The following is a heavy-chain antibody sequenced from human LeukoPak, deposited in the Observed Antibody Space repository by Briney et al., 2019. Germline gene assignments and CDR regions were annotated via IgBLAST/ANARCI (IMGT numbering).Heavy chain of an antibody. J-gene: IGHJ4*02. V-gene: IGHV4-4*02. D-gene: IGHD4-23*01. CDR2: IHHSGNS. CDR3: ARNGGNSDFDY. Sequence: SGTLSLTCAVSGDSISSSNWWTWVRQPPGKGLEWIGEIHHSGNSNYNPSLKSRVTMSVDKSKNQFSLNLNSVTAADTAVYYCARNGGNSDFDYWGQGTLVTVSS. CDR1: GDSISSSNW.